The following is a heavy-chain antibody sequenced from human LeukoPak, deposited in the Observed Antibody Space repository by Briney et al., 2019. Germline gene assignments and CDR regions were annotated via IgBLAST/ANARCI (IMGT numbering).Heavy chain of an antibody. Sequence: PGGSLRLSCAASGFTFSSYWMSWVRQAPGKGLEWVANIKQDGSEKYYVDSVKGRFTISRDNAKNSLYLQMNSLRAEDTAVYYCARGVRSYFYYYMDVWGKGTTVTISS. CDR2: IKQDGSEK. V-gene: IGHV3-7*03. CDR3: ARGVRSYFYYYMDV. J-gene: IGHJ6*03. CDR1: GFTFSSYW.